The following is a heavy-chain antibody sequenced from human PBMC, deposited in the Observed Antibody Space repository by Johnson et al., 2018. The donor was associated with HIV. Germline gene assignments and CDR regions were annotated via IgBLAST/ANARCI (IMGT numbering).Heavy chain of an antibody. J-gene: IGHJ3*02. V-gene: IGHV3-15*01. D-gene: IGHD3-3*01. CDR1: GFTFSNAW. Sequence: VQLVESGGGLVKPGGSLRLSCAASGFTFSNAWISWVRQAPGKGLEWVGRIKSKTDGGTTDYAAPVKGRFTISRDDSKNTLYLQMNSLKTEDTAVYYCTTDQRDYDFWSGYTLGDAFDIWGQGTMVTVSS. CDR2: IKSKTDGGTT. CDR3: TTDQRDYDFWSGYTLGDAFDI.